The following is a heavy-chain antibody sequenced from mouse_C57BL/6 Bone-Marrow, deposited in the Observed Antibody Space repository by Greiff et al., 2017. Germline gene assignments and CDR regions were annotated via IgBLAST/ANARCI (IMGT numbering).Heavy chain of an antibody. CDR1: GFSFNTYA. V-gene: IGHV10-1*01. D-gene: IGHD2-1*01. CDR2: IRSKSNNYAT. CDR3: VRLGNWAY. J-gene: IGHJ3*01. Sequence: EVKLMESGGGLVQPKGSLKLSCAASGFSFNTYAMNWVRQAPGKGLEWVARIRSKSNNYATYYADSVKDRFTISRDDSESMLYLQMNNLKTEDTAMYYCVRLGNWAYWGQGTLVTVSA.